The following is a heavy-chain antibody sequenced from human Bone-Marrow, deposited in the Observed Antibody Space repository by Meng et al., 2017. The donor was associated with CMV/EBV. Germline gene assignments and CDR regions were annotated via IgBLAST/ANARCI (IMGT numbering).Heavy chain of an antibody. V-gene: IGHV1-2*02. CDR2: VNSYNDAT. D-gene: IGHD6-13*01. Sequence: VSLVEDGEERKMCGARVQFSSTTAGFTFSDYDIHWMRQAPGQGLGWMGWVNSYNDATNYAHKFQGRVSMIRDTYISTAYMELSRLMSDDTAVYYCARGGQQLVLGNFDYWGQGTLVTVSS. CDR3: ARGGQQLVLGNFDY. CDR1: GFTFSDYD. J-gene: IGHJ4*02.